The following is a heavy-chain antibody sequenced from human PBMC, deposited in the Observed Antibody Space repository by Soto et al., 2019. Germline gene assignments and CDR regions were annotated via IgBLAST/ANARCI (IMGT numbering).Heavy chain of an antibody. J-gene: IGHJ4*02. D-gene: IGHD3-16*01. V-gene: IGHV4-39*01. CDR1: GGSISSSSYY. CDR3: ARKSPPPRFGTYYFDY. Sequence: QLQLQESGPGLVKPSETLSLTCTVSGGSISSSSYYWGWIRQPPGKGLEWIGSIYYSGSTYYNPSLKSRVPLCVDTSKNPFSLKLSSVNAADTAVYYCARKSPPPRFGTYYFDYWGQGTLVTVSS. CDR2: IYYSGST.